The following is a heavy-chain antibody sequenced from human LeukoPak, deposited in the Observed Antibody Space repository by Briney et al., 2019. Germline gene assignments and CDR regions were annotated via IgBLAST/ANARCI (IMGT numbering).Heavy chain of an antibody. CDR1: GFTFDDYA. Sequence: GGSLRLSCAASGFTFDDYAMRWVRQAPGKGLEWVSGICWNGGTLGYADSVKGRFTISRDNAKNSLYLQKNSLRAEDTALYYCAKDDRYCSSTSCDLGNAFDIWGQETMVTVSS. CDR2: ICWNGGTL. CDR3: AKDDRYCSSTSCDLGNAFDI. J-gene: IGHJ3*02. D-gene: IGHD2-2*01. V-gene: IGHV3-9*01.